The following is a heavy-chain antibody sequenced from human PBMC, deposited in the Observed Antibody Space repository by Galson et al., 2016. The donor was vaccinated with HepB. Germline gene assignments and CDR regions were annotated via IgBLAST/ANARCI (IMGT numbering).Heavy chain of an antibody. J-gene: IGHJ4*02. D-gene: IGHD2-2*01. Sequence: SLRLSCAASGFTFSSYAMHWVRQAPGKGLEYLSAITGSGDTTYYANSVKGRFTISSDNSENTLYLQMGSLRAEDMAVYYCARDTLSSPWDLDYWGQVTLVTVSS. CDR3: ARDTLSSPWDLDY. CDR1: GFTFSSYA. CDR2: ITGSGDTT. V-gene: IGHV3-64*01.